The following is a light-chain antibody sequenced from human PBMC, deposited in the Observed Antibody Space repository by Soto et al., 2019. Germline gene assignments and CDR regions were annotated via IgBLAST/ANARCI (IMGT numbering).Light chain of an antibody. J-gene: IGLJ3*02. CDR3: QTWGTGFRV. CDR1: SGHSSYA. CDR2: LNSDGSH. Sequence: QPVLTQSPSASASLGASVKLTCTLSSGHSSYAIAWLQQQPEKGPRYLMKLNSDGSHTKGDGIPDRFSGSSSGAERYLTISSLQSEDEADYYCQTWGTGFRVFGGGTKVTVL. V-gene: IGLV4-69*01.